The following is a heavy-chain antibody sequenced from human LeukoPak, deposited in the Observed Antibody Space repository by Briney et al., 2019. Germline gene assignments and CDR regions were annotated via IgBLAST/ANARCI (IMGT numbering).Heavy chain of an antibody. J-gene: IGHJ3*02. CDR3: ARDLVPRENDAFDI. D-gene: IGHD2-8*02. Sequence: ASVKVSCKASGYTFTSYGISWVRQAPGQGLEWMGWVSAYNGNTNYAQKLQGRVTMTTDTSTSTAYMELRSLRSDDTAVYYCARDLVPRENDAFDIWGQGTMVTVSP. CDR2: VSAYNGNT. CDR1: GYTFTSYG. V-gene: IGHV1-18*01.